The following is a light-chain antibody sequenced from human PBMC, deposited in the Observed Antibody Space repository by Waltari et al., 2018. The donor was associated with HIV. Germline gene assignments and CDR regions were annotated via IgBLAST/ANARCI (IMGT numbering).Light chain of an antibody. CDR3: CSYAGSRSVV. J-gene: IGLJ2*01. CDR1: SSDVASYNL. Sequence: QSVLTPPASVSGSPGQSITISCTGTSSDVASYNLVSWYQQHPGKAPKLIIYEVTKRPSGVPNRFSGSKSGNTASLTISGLQTEDEADYYCCSYAGSRSVVFGGGTMLTVL. CDR2: EVT. V-gene: IGLV2-23*02.